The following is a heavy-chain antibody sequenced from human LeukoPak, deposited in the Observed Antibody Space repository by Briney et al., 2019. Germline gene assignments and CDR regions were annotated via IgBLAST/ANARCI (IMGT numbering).Heavy chain of an antibody. Sequence: GGSLRLSCAASGFTFNDYGMSWVRQAPGKGLEWVSGINWNGGRTGYADSMRGRFIISRDNAKNSLYLQVNSLRAEDTALYYCARNFGGGDSSGPYYWGQGTLVTVSS. D-gene: IGHD3-22*01. CDR3: ARNFGGGDSSGPYY. J-gene: IGHJ4*02. CDR2: INWNGGRT. CDR1: GFTFNDYG. V-gene: IGHV3-20*04.